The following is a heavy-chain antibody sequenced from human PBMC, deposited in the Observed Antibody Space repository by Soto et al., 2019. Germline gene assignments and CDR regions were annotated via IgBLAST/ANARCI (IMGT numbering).Heavy chain of an antibody. CDR2: IYYSGST. CDR3: ARWVRATSFDY. V-gene: IGHV4-31*03. Sequence: QVQLQESGPGLVKPSQTLSLTCTVSGGSISSGGYYWSWIRQHPGKGLEWIRYIYYSGSTYYNPSLKNRVTKSVDTSKNHSSMKLSSVTAADTAVYYCARWVRATSFDYWGQGTLVTVSS. D-gene: IGHD1-26*01. J-gene: IGHJ4*02. CDR1: GGSISSGGYY.